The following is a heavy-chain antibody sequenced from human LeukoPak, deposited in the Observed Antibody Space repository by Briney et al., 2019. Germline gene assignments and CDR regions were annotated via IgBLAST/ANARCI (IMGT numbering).Heavy chain of an antibody. D-gene: IGHD3-22*01. Sequence: GGSLRLSCAASGFTFSSYAMHWVRQAPGKGLEWVAVISYDGSNKYYADSVKGRFTISRDNSKNTLYLQMNSLRAEDTAVYHCARGWRYYYDSSGYWGNDYWGQGTLVTVSS. J-gene: IGHJ4*02. CDR3: ARGWRYYYDSSGYWGNDY. CDR2: ISYDGSNK. V-gene: IGHV3-30-3*01. CDR1: GFTFSSYA.